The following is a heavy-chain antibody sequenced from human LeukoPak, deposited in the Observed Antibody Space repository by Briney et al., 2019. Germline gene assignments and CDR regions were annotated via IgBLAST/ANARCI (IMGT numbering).Heavy chain of an antibody. CDR2: ISSSSSYI. J-gene: IGHJ4*02. D-gene: IGHD3-3*01. V-gene: IGHV3-21*01. Sequence: GGSLRLSCAASGFTFSSYTMNWVRQAPGKGLEWVSSISSSSSYIYYADSVKGRFTISRDNAKNSLYLQMNSLRAEDTAVYYCARDELWSGSAVGYWGQGALVTVSS. CDR1: GFTFSSYT. CDR3: ARDELWSGSAVGY.